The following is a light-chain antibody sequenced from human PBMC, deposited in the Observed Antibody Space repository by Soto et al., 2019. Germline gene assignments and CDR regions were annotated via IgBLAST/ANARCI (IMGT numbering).Light chain of an antibody. Sequence: EFVLTQSPGTLSLSPGERATLSCRASQSLSSSYSAWYQQKPGQAPRLLIYGASSRATGIPDRFSGSGSGTDFTLTISRLEPEDFAVYYCQQYGSSPWTFGQGTKVEIK. CDR3: QQYGSSPWT. CDR2: GAS. CDR1: QSLSSSY. V-gene: IGKV3-20*01. J-gene: IGKJ1*01.